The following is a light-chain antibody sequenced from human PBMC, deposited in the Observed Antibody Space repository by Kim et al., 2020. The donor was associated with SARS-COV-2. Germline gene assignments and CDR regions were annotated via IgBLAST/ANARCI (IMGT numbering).Light chain of an antibody. CDR2: DAS. V-gene: IGKV3-11*01. Sequence: EIVLTQSPATLSLSPGERATLSCRASQSVSNYLAWYQKKPDQAPRLLIYDASNRATGIPARFSGSGSGTDFTLTISSLEPEDFAVYYFQQRSNFLTFGGGTKVDIK. CDR1: QSVSNY. CDR3: QQRSNFLT. J-gene: IGKJ4*01.